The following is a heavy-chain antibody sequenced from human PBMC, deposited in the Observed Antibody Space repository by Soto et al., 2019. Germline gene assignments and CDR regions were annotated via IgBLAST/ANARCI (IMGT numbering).Heavy chain of an antibody. D-gene: IGHD6-13*01. V-gene: IGHV1-3*01. CDR2: INAGNGNT. Sequence: ASVKVSCKASGYTFTSYAMHWVRQAPGQRLEWMGWINAGNGNTKYSQKFQGRVTITRDTSASTAYMELSSLRSEDTAVYYCARDVARGIAAAALYYYGMDVWGQGTTVTVSS. J-gene: IGHJ6*02. CDR3: ARDVARGIAAAALYYYGMDV. CDR1: GYTFTSYA.